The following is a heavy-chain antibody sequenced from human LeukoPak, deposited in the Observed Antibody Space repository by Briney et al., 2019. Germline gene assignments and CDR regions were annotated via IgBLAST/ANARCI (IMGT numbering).Heavy chain of an antibody. Sequence: SVSVSCKASGGTFSSYAMSWVRQAPGQGLEWMGGIIPIVSTANYAQKVQGRVTITADESTSTAYMELSSLRSEDTAVYYCATNYYDSSGYDRDFEYWGQGTLVTVSS. CDR2: IIPIVSTA. V-gene: IGHV1-69*01. D-gene: IGHD3-22*01. CDR1: GGTFSSYA. J-gene: IGHJ4*02. CDR3: ATNYYDSSGYDRDFEY.